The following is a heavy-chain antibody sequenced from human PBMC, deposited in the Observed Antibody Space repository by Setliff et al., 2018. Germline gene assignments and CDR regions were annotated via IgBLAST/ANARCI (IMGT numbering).Heavy chain of an antibody. CDR1: GFTFSNLW. V-gene: IGHV3-7*01. CDR3: ARDVFDFRTGQAGP. CDR2: INQGGSDQ. D-gene: IGHD3-3*01. Sequence: GGSLRLSCAASGFTFSNLWMAWVRQAPGKGLEWVANINQGGSDQFYVESVKGRFTISRDNAKNSLYLQMNSLRVEDTAVYYCARDVFDFRTGQAGPWGQGTLVTVSS. J-gene: IGHJ5*02.